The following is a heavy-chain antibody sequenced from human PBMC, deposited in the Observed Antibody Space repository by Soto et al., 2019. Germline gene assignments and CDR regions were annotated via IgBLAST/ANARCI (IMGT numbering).Heavy chain of an antibody. CDR2: INHSGST. CDR1: GGSFSGYY. D-gene: IGHD2-8*02. CDR3: ARGQSSLLLDC. Sequence: QVQLQQWGAGLLKPSETLSLTCAVYGGSFSGYYWSWIRQPPGKGLEWIGEINHSGSTNYNPSLKSLVTISVDTSKNQCSLKLSSVTAADTAVYYRARGQSSLLLDCWGQGILVTVSS. J-gene: IGHJ4*02. V-gene: IGHV4-34*01.